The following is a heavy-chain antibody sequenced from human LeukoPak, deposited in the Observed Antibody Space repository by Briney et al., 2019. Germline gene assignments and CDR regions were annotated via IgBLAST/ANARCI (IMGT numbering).Heavy chain of an antibody. CDR2: INHNSGDT. Sequence: ASVKVSCKAFGYTFTASYMHWVRQAPGQGLECMGWINHNSGDTNYPHRFQGRVTMTRNTTNSTTLMELSRLASDTTAYYYLPRVPRGGSHGNGFDSWGQGTLVTVSS. J-gene: IGHJ5*01. CDR3: PRVPRGGSHGNGFDS. V-gene: IGHV1-2*02. CDR1: GYTFTASY. D-gene: IGHD2-15*01.